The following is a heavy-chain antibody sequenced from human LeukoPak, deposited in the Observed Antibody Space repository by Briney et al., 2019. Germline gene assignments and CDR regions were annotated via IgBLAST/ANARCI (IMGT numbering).Heavy chain of an antibody. CDR3: ARDRGDLGNFDY. Sequence: SETLSLTCTVSGGSISYYYWSWIRQPAGKGLEWIGRIYSSGSTTYNPSLKSRVTMSVDTAKNQFPLILSSVTAADTAVYYCARDRGDLGNFDYWGQGTLVTVSS. CDR2: IYSSGST. D-gene: IGHD3-10*01. CDR1: GGSISYYY. J-gene: IGHJ4*02. V-gene: IGHV4-4*07.